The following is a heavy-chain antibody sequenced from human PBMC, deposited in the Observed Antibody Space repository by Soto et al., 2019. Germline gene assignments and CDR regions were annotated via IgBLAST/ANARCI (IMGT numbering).Heavy chain of an antibody. Sequence: SETLSLTCAVSGGSISSGGYSWSWIRQPPGKGLEWIGYICHSGSTYYNPSLKSRVTISVDRSKNQFSLKLSSVTAADTAVYYCARSRTAYDFWSGYYEPNYFDYWGQGTLVTVSS. J-gene: IGHJ4*02. V-gene: IGHV4-30-2*01. CDR3: ARSRTAYDFWSGYYEPNYFDY. CDR2: ICHSGST. CDR1: GGSISSGGYS. D-gene: IGHD3-3*01.